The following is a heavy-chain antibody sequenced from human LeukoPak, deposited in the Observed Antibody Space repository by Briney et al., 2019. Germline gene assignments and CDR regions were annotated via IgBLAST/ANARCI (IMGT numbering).Heavy chain of an antibody. V-gene: IGHV1-2*02. CDR2: INCNTGGT. CDR3: ARADPVGY. CDR1: GYTFTGSF. Sequence: ASVKVSCKASGYTFTGSFMHWVRQAPGQGLEWMGWINCNTGGTKFAQKFQGRVTMTRDTSISTAYMGLSSLRSEDTAVYYCARADPVGYWGQGTQVTVSS. J-gene: IGHJ4*02.